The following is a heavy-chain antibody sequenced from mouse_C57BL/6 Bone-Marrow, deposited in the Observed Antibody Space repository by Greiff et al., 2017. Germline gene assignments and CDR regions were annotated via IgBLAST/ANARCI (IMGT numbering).Heavy chain of an antibody. CDR1: GYTFTSYT. Sequence: QVQLKESGAELARPGASVKMSCKASGYTFTSYTMHWVKQRPGQGLEWIGYINPSSGYTKYNQKFKDKATLTADKSSSTAYMQLSSLTSEDSAVYYCARGGKYYGNYGDYWGQGTTLTVSS. D-gene: IGHD2-1*01. V-gene: IGHV1-4*01. CDR3: ARGGKYYGNYGDY. J-gene: IGHJ2*01. CDR2: INPSSGYT.